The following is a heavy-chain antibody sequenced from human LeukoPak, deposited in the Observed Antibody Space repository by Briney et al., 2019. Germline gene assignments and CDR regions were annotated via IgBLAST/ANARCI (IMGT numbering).Heavy chain of an antibody. Sequence: ASVKVSCKASGYTFTSYDINWVRQATGQGLEWMGWMNPNSGNTGYAQKFQGRVTMTRNTSIDTAYMELSSLRSEDTAVYYCAKDVAVAGQNREGVYWGQGTLVTVSS. J-gene: IGHJ4*02. D-gene: IGHD6-19*01. CDR2: MNPNSGNT. CDR1: GYTFTSYD. CDR3: AKDVAVAGQNREGVY. V-gene: IGHV1-8*01.